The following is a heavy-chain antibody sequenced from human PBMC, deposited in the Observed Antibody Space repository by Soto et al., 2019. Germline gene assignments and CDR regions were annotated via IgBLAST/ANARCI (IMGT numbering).Heavy chain of an antibody. CDR2: ISGSGNTV. CDR1: GFTFSDYY. Sequence: QVQLVESGGGLVKPGGPLRLSCAASGFTFSDYYMSWIRQAPGKGLEWISYISGSGNTVYYADSVKGRFTISRDNAKNSLYLQLNSRTAEATAVYYCARDADKGSWYHYFEYWGQGTLVTVSS. J-gene: IGHJ4*02. V-gene: IGHV3-11*01. D-gene: IGHD6-13*01. CDR3: ARDADKGSWYHYFEY.